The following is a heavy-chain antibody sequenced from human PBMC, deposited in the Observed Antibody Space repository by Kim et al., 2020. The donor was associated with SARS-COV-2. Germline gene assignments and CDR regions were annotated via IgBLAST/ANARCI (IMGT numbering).Heavy chain of an antibody. CDR3: SRGIIFLTTHYFDS. CDR1: GGSISSSGYY. V-gene: IGHV4-39*07. Sequence: SETLSLTCAVSGGSISSSGYYWGWVRQPPGKGLEWIGSIAYSGSTYYNPSLKSRVSISSDTSKNHFSLKVNFVTAADTAVYYCSRGIIFLTTHYFDSWC. CDR2: IAYSGST. J-gene: IGHJ4*01. D-gene: IGHD4-17*01.